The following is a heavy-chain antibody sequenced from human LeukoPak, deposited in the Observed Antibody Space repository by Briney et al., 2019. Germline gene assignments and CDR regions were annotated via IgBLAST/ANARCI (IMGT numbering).Heavy chain of an antibody. CDR3: ARHGHGSGSYYIQANWFDP. Sequence: SETLSLTCAVYGGSFSGYYWSWIRQPPGKGLEWIGEINHSGSTNYNPSLKSRVTISVDTSKNQFPLKLSSVTAADTAVYYCARHGHGSGSYYIQANWFDPWGQGTLVTVSS. D-gene: IGHD3-10*01. V-gene: IGHV4-34*01. CDR1: GGSFSGYY. J-gene: IGHJ5*02. CDR2: INHSGST.